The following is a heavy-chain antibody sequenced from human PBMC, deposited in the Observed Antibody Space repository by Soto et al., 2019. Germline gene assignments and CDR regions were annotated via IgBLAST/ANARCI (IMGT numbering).Heavy chain of an antibody. CDR2: IYFSGNT. CDR1: GFTFSSYA. J-gene: IGHJ5*02. Sequence: PGGSLRLSCAASGFTFSSYAMHWVRQAPGKGLEWIGSIYFSGNTHYNSSLKSRVTISVDTSKNHFSLKLSSVTAADAAVYYCARFYGSVFDPWGQGTLVTVSS. D-gene: IGHD3-10*01. CDR3: ARFYGSVFDP. V-gene: IGHV4-39*02.